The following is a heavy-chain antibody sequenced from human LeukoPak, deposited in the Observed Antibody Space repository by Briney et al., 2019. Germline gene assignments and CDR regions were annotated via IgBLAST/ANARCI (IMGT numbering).Heavy chain of an antibody. CDR3: ARRPRAYGMDV. CDR1: GFTVNSNY. Sequence: GGSLRLSCAASGFTVNSNYMSWVRQAPGKGLEWVSVIHSGGSTYYADSVKGRFTISRDNSKNTLYLQMNSLRAEDTAVYYCARRPRAYGMDVWGQGTTVTVSS. CDR2: IHSGGST. J-gene: IGHJ6*02. V-gene: IGHV3-53*01.